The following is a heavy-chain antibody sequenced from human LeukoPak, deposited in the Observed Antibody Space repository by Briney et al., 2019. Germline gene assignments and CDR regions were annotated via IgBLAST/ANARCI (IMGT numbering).Heavy chain of an antibody. Sequence: SETLSLTCTVSADSMTHYYWSWIRQPPGKGLEWIAYSHNNGETKYNPSLKSRIIISVDTSKNQFSLRLRSVTAADTAVYFCARQPGGTAAFDVWGQGTTVTMSA. CDR2: SHNNGET. D-gene: IGHD1-14*01. V-gene: IGHV4-59*08. CDR3: ARQPGGTAAFDV. J-gene: IGHJ3*01. CDR1: ADSMTHYY.